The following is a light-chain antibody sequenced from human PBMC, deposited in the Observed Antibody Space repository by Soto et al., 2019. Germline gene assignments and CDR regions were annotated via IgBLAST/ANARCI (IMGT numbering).Light chain of an antibody. CDR1: QGISIW. V-gene: IGKV1-5*03. Sequence: DIQMTQSPSSVSASVGDRVTITCRASQGISIWLSWYQQKPGKAPKFLIYKASDLESGVPSRFSGSGSGTEFTLTISSLQPDDFATYFCQQYDSFPLTFGGGTKVEIK. CDR2: KAS. CDR3: QQYDSFPLT. J-gene: IGKJ4*01.